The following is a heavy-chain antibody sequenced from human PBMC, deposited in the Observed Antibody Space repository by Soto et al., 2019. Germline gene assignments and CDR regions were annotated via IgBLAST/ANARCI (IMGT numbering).Heavy chain of an antibody. V-gene: IGHV3-74*01. CDR2: ISSDGSNT. Sequence: GESLKISCVASGFTFSRYWMNWVRQAPGKGLVWVSRISSDGSNTTYADSVKGRFTISRDHAKNTLYLQMNSLRVEDTAVEHCAREDSFDNFHQCGQGTSVTVSS. CDR3: AREDSFDNFHQ. CDR1: GFTFSRYW. J-gene: IGHJ1*01. D-gene: IGHD3-22*01.